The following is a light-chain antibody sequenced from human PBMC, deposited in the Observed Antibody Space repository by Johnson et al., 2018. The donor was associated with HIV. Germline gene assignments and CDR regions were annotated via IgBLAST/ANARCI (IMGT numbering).Light chain of an antibody. V-gene: IGLV1-51*02. Sequence: QAVLTQPPSLSAAPGQRVTISCSGSSSNIGNNYVSWYQQLPGTAPRLLVYENHRRPSGIPDRFSGSKSGTSATLDITGLQTGDEALYYCGTWDTSLSASYVFGTGTKVTVL. CDR2: ENH. J-gene: IGLJ1*01. CDR1: SSNIGNNY. CDR3: GTWDTSLSASYV.